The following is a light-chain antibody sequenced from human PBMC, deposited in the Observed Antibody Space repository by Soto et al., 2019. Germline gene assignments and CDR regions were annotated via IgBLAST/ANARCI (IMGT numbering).Light chain of an antibody. CDR2: ATS. CDR1: QGIASW. Sequence: DIQMTQSPSSVSASVGDRVTITCRASQGIASWLAWYQQKTGKAPKLLIYATSSLQSVIPSKFSVSASGTEFTLTISALQPEDCATADYQHAKCFPITFGGRTKVEIK. V-gene: IGKV1-12*01. J-gene: IGKJ4*01. CDR3: QHAKCFPIT.